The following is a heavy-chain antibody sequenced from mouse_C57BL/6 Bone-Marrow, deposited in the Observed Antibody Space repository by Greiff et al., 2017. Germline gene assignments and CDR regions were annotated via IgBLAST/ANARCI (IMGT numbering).Heavy chain of an antibody. Sequence: QVQLQQSGPELVKPGASVKISCKASGYAFSSSWMNWVKQRPGKGLEWIGRIYPGDGDTNYNGKFKGKATLTADKSSSTAYMQLSSLTSEDSAVYFCANLGRGAMDYWGQGTSVTVSS. J-gene: IGHJ4*01. CDR2: IYPGDGDT. D-gene: IGHD2-10*02. CDR1: GYAFSSSW. V-gene: IGHV1-82*01. CDR3: ANLGRGAMDY.